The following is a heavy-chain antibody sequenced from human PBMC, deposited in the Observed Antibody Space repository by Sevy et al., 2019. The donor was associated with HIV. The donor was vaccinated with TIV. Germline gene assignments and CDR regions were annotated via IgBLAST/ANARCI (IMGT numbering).Heavy chain of an antibody. CDR2: ISYDGSNK. CDR3: ARKGPVTTYYYGMDV. J-gene: IGHJ6*02. D-gene: IGHD4-4*01. V-gene: IGHV3-30*04. CDR1: GFTFSSYA. Sequence: GGSLRLSCAASGFTFSSYAMHRVRQAPGKGLEWVAVISYDGSNKYYADSVKGRFTISRDNSKNTLYLQMNSLRAEDTAVYYCARKGPVTTYYYGMDVWGQGTTVTVSS.